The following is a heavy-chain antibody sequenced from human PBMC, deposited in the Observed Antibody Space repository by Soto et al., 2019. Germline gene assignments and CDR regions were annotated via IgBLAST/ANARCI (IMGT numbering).Heavy chain of an antibody. CDR3: ARVPGASDRTAFYYVSKFFYFEY. CDR1: VFTFSNST. CDR2: ITSSGSFI. J-gene: IGHJ4*02. V-gene: IGHV3-21*01. D-gene: IGHD3-22*01. Sequence: GGSLRLSCSASVFTFSNSTMNWVRQAPGKGLEWVACITSSGSFIYYADSMKGRFTISRDDAKKSLYLQMNSLRAEDTAVYYCARVPGASDRTAFYYVSKFFYFEYWFRGTQFTGS.